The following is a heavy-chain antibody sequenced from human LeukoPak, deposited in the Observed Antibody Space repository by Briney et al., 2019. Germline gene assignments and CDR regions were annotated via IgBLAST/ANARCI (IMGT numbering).Heavy chain of an antibody. V-gene: IGHV3-21*01. Sequence: GGSLRLSCAASGFTFSSYSMNWVRQAPGKGLEWVSSISSSSYIYYADPVKGRFTISRDNAKNSLYLQMNSLRAEDTAVYYCARESPYSSSWYRAAFDIWGQGTMVTVSS. CDR2: ISSSSYI. CDR1: GFTFSSYS. CDR3: ARESPYSSSWYRAAFDI. D-gene: IGHD6-13*01. J-gene: IGHJ3*02.